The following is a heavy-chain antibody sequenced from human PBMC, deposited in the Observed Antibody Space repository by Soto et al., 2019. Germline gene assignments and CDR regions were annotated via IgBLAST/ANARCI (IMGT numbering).Heavy chain of an antibody. CDR2: ISRSSSTI. Sequence: LRLSCAASGFTFSKYILDWVRQAPGKGLEWISSISRSSSTIYYAESVKGRFTISRDNAKNSLSLEMNSLRDEDTAVYYCARTGIEASGTMYGMEVWGPGATVTVSS. CDR1: GFTFSKYI. V-gene: IGHV3-48*02. D-gene: IGHD6-13*01. CDR3: ARTGIEASGTMYGMEV. J-gene: IGHJ6*02.